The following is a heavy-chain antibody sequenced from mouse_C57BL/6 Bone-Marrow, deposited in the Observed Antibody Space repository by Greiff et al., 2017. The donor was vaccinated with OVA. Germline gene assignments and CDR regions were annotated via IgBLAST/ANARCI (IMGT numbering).Heavy chain of an antibody. CDR3: ARGYWDDFDY. CDR1: GYTFTSYW. D-gene: IGHD4-1*01. J-gene: IGHJ2*01. CDR2: IHPNSGST. V-gene: IGHV1-64*01. Sequence: QVQLQQPGAEQQNTISSVKLSCKASGYTFTSYWMHWVKQRPGQGLEWIGMIHPNSGSTNYNEKFKSKATLTVDKSSSTAYMQLSSLTSEDSAVYYCARGYWDDFDYWGQGTTLTVSS.